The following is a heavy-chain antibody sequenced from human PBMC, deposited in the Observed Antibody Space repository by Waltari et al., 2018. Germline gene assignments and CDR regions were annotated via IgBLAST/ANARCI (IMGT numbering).Heavy chain of an antibody. CDR2: SSYSGAI. Sequence: GWVRQPPGKGLEWTVTSSYSGAIYNDPSLKSRLTISVDTSKNQFSLKVSSVTAADTALYYCATYVGASVGTAAFDVWGQGTMVTVSS. J-gene: IGHJ3*01. D-gene: IGHD3-16*01. CDR3: ATYVGASVGTAAFDV. V-gene: IGHV4-39*01.